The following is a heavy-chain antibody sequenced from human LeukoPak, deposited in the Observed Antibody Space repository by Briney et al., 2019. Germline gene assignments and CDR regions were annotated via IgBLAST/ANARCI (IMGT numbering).Heavy chain of an antibody. D-gene: IGHD5-12*01. CDR2: ITRSGRTI. V-gene: IGHV3-11*04. CDR3: ARDSGYNAFDI. J-gene: IGHJ3*02. CDR1: GFAFADSY. Sequence: GGSLRLSCAASGFAFADSYMIWIRQAPGKGLEWVSYITRSGRTIYYGDSVKGRFTISRDNAENSLYLEMSSLRAEDTAVYYCARDSGYNAFDIWGQGTMVTVSS.